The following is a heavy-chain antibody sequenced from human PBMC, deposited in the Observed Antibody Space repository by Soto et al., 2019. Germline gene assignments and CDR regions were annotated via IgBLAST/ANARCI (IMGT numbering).Heavy chain of an antibody. Sequence: GGSLRLSCSASGFIFRSYTIYWVRQAPGKGLEYVSGISSNGGSAYDADSVKDRFIISRDNSKNTLYLQMRGLRAEDTAVYYCVKGGYSHAYSAFDIWGQGTMVTVSS. D-gene: IGHD3-16*01. CDR3: VKGGYSHAYSAFDI. CDR2: ISSNGGSA. V-gene: IGHV3-64D*06. J-gene: IGHJ3*02. CDR1: GFIFRSYT.